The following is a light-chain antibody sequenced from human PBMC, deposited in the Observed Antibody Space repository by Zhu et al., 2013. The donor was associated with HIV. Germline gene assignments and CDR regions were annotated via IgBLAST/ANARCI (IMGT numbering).Light chain of an antibody. Sequence: QSVLTQPPSVSGAPGQRVTISCTGSSSNIGAGYDVHWYQQIPGTAPKLLIYGNNNRPSGVPDRFSGSKSGTSASLAISGLRSEDEADYYCSSYAGSNNYVVFGGGTKLTVL. CDR1: SSNIGAGYD. CDR2: GNN. V-gene: IGLV1-40*01. J-gene: IGLJ2*01. CDR3: SSYAGSNNYVV.